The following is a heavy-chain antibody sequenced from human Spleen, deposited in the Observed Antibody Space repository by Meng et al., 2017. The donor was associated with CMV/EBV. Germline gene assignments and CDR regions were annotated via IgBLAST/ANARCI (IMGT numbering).Heavy chain of an antibody. CDR1: GFIFSNYG. CDR3: ARVHYYDSSGYSH. CDR2: IRYDGSDK. Sequence: GGSLRLSCAASGFIFSNYGMHWVRQAPGKGLEWVAFIRYDGSDKYYADSVKGRFTISRDNAKNSLHLQMNSLRAEDTAVYYCARVHYYDSSGYSHWGQGTLVTVSS. V-gene: IGHV3-30*02. D-gene: IGHD3-22*01. J-gene: IGHJ4*02.